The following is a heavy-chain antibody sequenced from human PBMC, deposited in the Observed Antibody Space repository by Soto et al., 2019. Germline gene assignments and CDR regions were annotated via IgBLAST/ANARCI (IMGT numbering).Heavy chain of an antibody. CDR2: INPNNGGT. J-gene: IGHJ1*01. D-gene: IGHD3-3*01. V-gene: IGHV1-2*02. CDR3: ARGEAWSAR. Sequence: ASVKVSGKAPGYSFTGYDRFWVRQSPGQGLEWMGWINPNNGGTSYAQKFQGRVTMTRDTSISTVYMGLSGRISDDTAIYYCARGEAWSARWGQGTLVTVYS. CDR1: GYSFTGYD.